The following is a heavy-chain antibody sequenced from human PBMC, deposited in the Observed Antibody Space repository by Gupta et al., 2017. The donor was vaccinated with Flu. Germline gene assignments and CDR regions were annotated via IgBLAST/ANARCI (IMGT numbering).Heavy chain of an antibody. Sequence: QVQLVQSGAEVKKPGSSVKVACKTPGGTFSNFSISWVRPAPGQGLEWMGGIIPILGTPDYAQKFQDSVTISADESPRTAYMELSSLKSEDTAVYCCARGSLGTEGYFDFWGPGTLVTVSS. CDR1: GGTFSNFS. J-gene: IGHJ4*02. D-gene: IGHD7-27*01. CDR2: IIPILGTP. V-gene: IGHV1-69*01. CDR3: ARGSLGTEGYFDF.